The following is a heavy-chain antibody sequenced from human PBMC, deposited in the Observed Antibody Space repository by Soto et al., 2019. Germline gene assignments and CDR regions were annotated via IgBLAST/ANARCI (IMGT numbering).Heavy chain of an antibody. CDR2: IYYSGST. J-gene: IGHJ3*02. V-gene: IGHV4-59*01. Sequence: LSLTCTVSGGSISSYYWSWIRQPPGKGLEWIGYIYYSGSTNYNPSLKSRVTISVDTSKNQFSLKLSSVTAADTAVYYCARGGIGYCSSTSCSTRYAFDIWGQGTMVTVSS. CDR3: ARGGIGYCSSTSCSTRYAFDI. CDR1: GGSISSYY. D-gene: IGHD2-2*01.